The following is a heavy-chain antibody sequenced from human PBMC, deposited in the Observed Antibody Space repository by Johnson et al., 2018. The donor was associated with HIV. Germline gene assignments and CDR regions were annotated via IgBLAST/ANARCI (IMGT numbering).Heavy chain of an antibody. V-gene: IGHV3-23*04. CDR2: VTGTGGDT. D-gene: IGHD3-16*01. CDR1: GFTFSSYG. CDR3: ASQVRGLRLGVDAFDI. Sequence: VTLVESGGGVVQPGRSLRLSCAASGFTFSSYGMSWVRQAPGKGLEWVSGVTGTGGDTYYAESVKGRFTISRDNSKNTLYLQMNKLRAEDTAVYFCASQVRGLRLGVDAFDIWGQGTMVTVSS. J-gene: IGHJ3*02.